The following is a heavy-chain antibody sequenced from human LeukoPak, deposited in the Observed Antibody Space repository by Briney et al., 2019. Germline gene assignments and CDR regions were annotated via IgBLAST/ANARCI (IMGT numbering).Heavy chain of an antibody. D-gene: IGHD3-10*01. J-gene: IGHJ4*02. CDR3: ARQVKYGSGRYYFDY. Sequence: SETLSLTCTVSGGSISSSSYYWSWIRQPPGKGLEWIGEINHSGSTNYNPSLKSRVTISVDTSKNQFSLKLSSVTAADTAVYYCARQVKYGSGRYYFDYWGQGTLVTVSS. CDR1: GGSISSSSYY. CDR2: INHSGST. V-gene: IGHV4-39*01.